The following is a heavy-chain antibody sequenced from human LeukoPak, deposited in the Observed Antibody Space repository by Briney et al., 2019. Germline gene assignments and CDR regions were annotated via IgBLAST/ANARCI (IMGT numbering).Heavy chain of an antibody. CDR3: AKGYYFNILSGYSSLDS. CDR2: ISSSGSTI. D-gene: IGHD3-9*01. CDR1: RFTFNSYE. Sequence: GGSLSLSCAASRFTFNSYEMNWVRQAPGKGLEWLSYISSSGSTIYYADSVKGRFTISRDNSKNTLYLQMNSLRAEDAAAYYCAKGYYFNILSGYSSLDSWGQGTLVTVSS. V-gene: IGHV3-48*03. J-gene: IGHJ4*02.